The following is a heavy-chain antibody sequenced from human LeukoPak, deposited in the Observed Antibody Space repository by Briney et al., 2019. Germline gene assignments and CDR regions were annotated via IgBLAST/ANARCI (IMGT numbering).Heavy chain of an antibody. Sequence: SETLSLTCTVSGGSISSSSYYWGWIRQPPGKGLEWIGSIYYSGSTYYNPSLKSRVTISVDTSKNQFSLKLSSVTAADTAVYYCARDSSSWSFSREENAFDIWGQGQWSPSLQ. J-gene: IGHJ3*02. CDR3: ARDSSSWSFSREENAFDI. CDR2: IYYSGST. V-gene: IGHV4-39*07. CDR1: GGSISSSSYY. D-gene: IGHD6-13*01.